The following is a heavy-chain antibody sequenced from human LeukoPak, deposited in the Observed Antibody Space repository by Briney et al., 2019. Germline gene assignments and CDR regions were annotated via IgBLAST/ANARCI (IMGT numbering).Heavy chain of an antibody. CDR1: GFTFSNYA. J-gene: IGHJ6*02. V-gene: IGHV3-21*01. D-gene: IGHD6-19*01. Sequence: PGGSLRLSCAASGFTFSNYATHWVRQAPGKGLEWVSSISSSSSYIYYADSVKGRFTISRDNAKNSLYLQMNSLRAEDTAVYYCARASSSGWYGDTTALYYYYYYGMDVWGQGTTVTVSS. CDR2: ISSSSSYI. CDR3: ARASSSGWYGDTTALYYYYYYGMDV.